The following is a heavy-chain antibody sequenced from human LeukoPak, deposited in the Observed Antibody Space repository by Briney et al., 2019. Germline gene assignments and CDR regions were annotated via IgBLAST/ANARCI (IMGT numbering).Heavy chain of an antibody. J-gene: IGHJ4*02. V-gene: IGHV3-30*04. Sequence: GGSLRLYCAGSGFTVWSYAMHWVGQAPGKGLEWVAVISYDGSNKYYADSVKGRFTISRDNSKNTLHQQMNSLRAEDTAVYYCARDGVWFGESSATANFDYWGQGTLVTVSS. CDR3: ARDGVWFGESSATANFDY. D-gene: IGHD3-10*01. CDR1: GFTVWSYA. CDR2: ISYDGSNK.